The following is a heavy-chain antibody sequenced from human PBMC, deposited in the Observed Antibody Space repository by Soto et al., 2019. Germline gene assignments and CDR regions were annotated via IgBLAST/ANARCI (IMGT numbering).Heavy chain of an antibody. CDR3: ARDHIIPAAGTLDY. CDR2: ISVYKGKT. Sequence: ASVKVSCKATGYTFSNYGISWVRQVPGQGLEWMGWISVYKGKTSYAQKFQGRVIMTTDTSTSTVYMELRTLRSDDTAVYYCARDHIIPAAGTLDYWGQGTLVTVSS. CDR1: GYTFSNYG. V-gene: IGHV1-18*04. J-gene: IGHJ4*02. D-gene: IGHD6-13*01.